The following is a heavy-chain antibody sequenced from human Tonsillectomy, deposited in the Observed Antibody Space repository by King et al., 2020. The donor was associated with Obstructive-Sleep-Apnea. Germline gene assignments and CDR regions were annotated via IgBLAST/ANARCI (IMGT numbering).Heavy chain of an antibody. V-gene: IGHV3-33*03. D-gene: IGHD6-25*01. CDR2: IYYDGSNK. Sequence: VQLVESGGGVVQPGRSLRLSCVASGFTFRDYGMHWVRQAPGKGLEWLAMIYYDGSNKDYADSVKGRYTISRDNSKNTLYLQMNSLRVEDTALYFCVGYYFDYWGQGTLVTVPS. J-gene: IGHJ4*02. CDR1: GFTFRDYG. CDR3: VGYYFDY.